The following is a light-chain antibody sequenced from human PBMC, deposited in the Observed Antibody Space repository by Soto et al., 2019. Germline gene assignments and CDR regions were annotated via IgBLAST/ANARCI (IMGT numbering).Light chain of an antibody. CDR1: SNDIGGYNY. J-gene: IGLJ1*01. CDR2: DVT. V-gene: IGLV2-14*03. CDR3: SSYSSTSTRRL. Sequence: QSVLTQAASVSGCPGQSITSPRTGNSNDIGGYNYVSWYQQFPGKAPKLIIYDVTNRPSGVSFRFSGSKSGNTASLTISGLQAEDEAGCSSYSSTSTRRLFGAGTKVTGL.